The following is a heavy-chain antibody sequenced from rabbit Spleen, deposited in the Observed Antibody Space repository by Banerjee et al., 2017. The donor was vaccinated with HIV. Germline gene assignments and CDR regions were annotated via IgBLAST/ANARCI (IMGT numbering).Heavy chain of an antibody. CDR3: ARGAVGDGYGFSL. CDR1: GFSFSSSYW. CDR2: ITTGTGDT. J-gene: IGHJ4*01. V-gene: IGHV1S45*01. D-gene: IGHD6-1*01. Sequence: QEQLEESGGDLVKPEGSLTLTCTASGFSFSSSYWICWVRQAPGKGLEWIGCITTGTGDTYYASWAKGRLTVSKTSSTTVTLQMTSLTVADTATYFCARGAVGDGYGFSLWGPGTLVTVS.